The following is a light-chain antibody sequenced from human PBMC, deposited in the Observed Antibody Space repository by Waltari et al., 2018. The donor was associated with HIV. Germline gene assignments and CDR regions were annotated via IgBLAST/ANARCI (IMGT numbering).Light chain of an antibody. Sequence: IVVTQSPATLSVSPGERATLSCRTSQSVDTNLAWYQQKPGQAPSLLIYGASIRATGIPARFSGSGSGTEFTLTISSLQSEDFAVYYCQHYPRTFGQGTRVEIK. CDR1: QSVDTN. J-gene: IGKJ1*01. V-gene: IGKV3-15*01. CDR2: GAS. CDR3: QHYPRT.